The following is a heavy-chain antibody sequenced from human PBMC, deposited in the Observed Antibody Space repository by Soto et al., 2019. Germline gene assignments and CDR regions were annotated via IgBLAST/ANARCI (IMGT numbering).Heavy chain of an antibody. J-gene: IGHJ5*02. V-gene: IGHV6-1*01. CDR1: GDRVCSYSAA. Sequence: SQTLSLTCAISGDRVCSYSAAWNWIRQSPSGGLEWLGRTYYRSRFFSDYAESVKSRIIINPDTSKNQFSLQLKSVTPEDTAVYYCVRDRYSSSWCFDPWGQGTPVTVSS. CDR3: VRDRYSSSWCFDP. CDR2: TYYRSRFFS. D-gene: IGHD3-22*01.